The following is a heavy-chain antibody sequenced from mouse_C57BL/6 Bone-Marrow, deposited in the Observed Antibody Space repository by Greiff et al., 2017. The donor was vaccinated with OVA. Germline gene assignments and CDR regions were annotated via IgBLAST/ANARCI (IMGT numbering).Heavy chain of an antibody. J-gene: IGHJ1*03. V-gene: IGHV5-9-1*02. D-gene: IGHD2-4*01. Sequence: EVKLMESGEGLVKPGGSLKLSCAASGFTFSSYAMSWVRQTPEKRLEWVAYISSGGDYIYYADTVKGRFTISRDNARNTLYLQMSSLKSEDTAMYYCTRGGGLRRYFDVWGTGTTVTVSS. CDR1: GFTFSSYA. CDR2: ISSGGDYI. CDR3: TRGGGLRRYFDV.